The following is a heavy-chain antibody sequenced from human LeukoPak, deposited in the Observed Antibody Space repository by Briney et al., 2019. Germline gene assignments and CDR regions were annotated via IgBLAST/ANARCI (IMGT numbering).Heavy chain of an antibody. Sequence: SETLSLTCAVYGGSFSSYYWSWIRQSPGKGLXXXXXITHSRSTNYNPSLKSRVTISLDTSKSQFSLKLTSVTAADTAVYYCARVTRFTQFGELWFDSWGQGTLLTVSS. CDR2: ITHSRST. CDR3: ARVTRFTQFGELWFDS. CDR1: GGSFSSYY. J-gene: IGHJ5*01. V-gene: IGHV4-34*01. D-gene: IGHD3-10*01.